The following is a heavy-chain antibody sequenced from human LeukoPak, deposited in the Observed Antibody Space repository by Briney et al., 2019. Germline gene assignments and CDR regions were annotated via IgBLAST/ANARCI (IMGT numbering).Heavy chain of an antibody. V-gene: IGHV5-51*01. CDR2: IYPSDLDI. D-gene: IGHD5-24*01. CDR1: GYFFNSYW. J-gene: IGHJ4*02. CDR3: ARGDPTGGNYHTLDY. Sequence: GESLKISCKGSGYFFNSYWIGWVRQMPGKGLEWMGIIYPSDLDIRYSPSFQGQATMSVDKSNSIAYLQWSSLKASDTGMYFCARGDPTGGNYHTLDYWGQGTLVTVPS.